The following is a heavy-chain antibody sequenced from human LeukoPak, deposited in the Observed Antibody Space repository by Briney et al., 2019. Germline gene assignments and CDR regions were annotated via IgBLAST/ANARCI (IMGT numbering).Heavy chain of an antibody. Sequence: SETLSLTCTVSGGSISSGGYYWSWIRQHPGKGLEWIGYIYYSGSTYYNPSLKSRVTISVDTSKNRFSLKLSSVTAADTAVYYCARLPPWGGFDYWGQGTLVTVSS. CDR3: ARLPPWGGFDY. V-gene: IGHV4-31*03. D-gene: IGHD7-27*01. CDR1: GGSISSGGYY. J-gene: IGHJ4*02. CDR2: IYYSGST.